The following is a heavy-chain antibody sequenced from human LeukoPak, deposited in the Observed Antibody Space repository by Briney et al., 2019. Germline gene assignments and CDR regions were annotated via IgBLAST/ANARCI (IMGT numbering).Heavy chain of an antibody. CDR2: MNPNSGNT. J-gene: IGHJ4*02. D-gene: IGHD1-1*01. Sequence: ASVKVSCKASGYTFTSYDINWVRQATGQGLEWMGWMNPNSGNTGYAQKFQGRVTMTRNTSISTAYMELSSLRSEDTAVYYCARSGGGGIWWQTTGDFDYWGQGTLVTVSS. CDR1: GYTFTSYD. V-gene: IGHV1-8*01. CDR3: ARSGGGGIWWQTTGDFDY.